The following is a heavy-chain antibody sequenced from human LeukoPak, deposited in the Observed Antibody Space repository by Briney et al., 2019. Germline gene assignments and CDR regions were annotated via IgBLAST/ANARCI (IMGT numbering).Heavy chain of an antibody. CDR2: IYFSGKT. V-gene: IGHV4-39*02. CDR3: AREVVTGASGYYYYIDV. D-gene: IGHD3-9*01. Sequence: SETLSLTRSVSGGSINRSGYYWGWIRQPPGKGLEWIGNIYFSGKTYYNPSLQSRVTISVDTSKNQFSLKVTSVTAADTAVYYCAREVVTGASGYYYYIDVWGKRATVTVSS. CDR1: GGSINRSGYY. J-gene: IGHJ6*03.